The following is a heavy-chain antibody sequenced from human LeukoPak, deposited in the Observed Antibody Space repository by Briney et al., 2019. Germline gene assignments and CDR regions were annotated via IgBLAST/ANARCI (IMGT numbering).Heavy chain of an antibody. J-gene: IGHJ5*02. V-gene: IGHV1-69*04. Sequence: SVKVSCKASGGTFSSYAISWVRQAPGQGLEWMGRIIPILGIANYAQKFQGRVTITADKSTSTAYMELSSLRSEGTAVYYCARGHGYWFDPWGQGTLVTVSS. D-gene: IGHD5-24*01. CDR3: ARGHGYWFDP. CDR1: GGTFSSYA. CDR2: IIPILGIA.